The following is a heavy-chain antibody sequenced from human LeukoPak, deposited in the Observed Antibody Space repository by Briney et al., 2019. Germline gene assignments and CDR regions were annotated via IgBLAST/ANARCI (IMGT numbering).Heavy chain of an antibody. CDR3: ARVSDGAFDY. Sequence: GGSLRLSCAASGSTFSSYAMRWVRQAPGKGLEWVSSISSSSSYIYYADSVKGRFTISRDNAKNSLYLQMNSLRAENTAVYYCARVSDGAFDYWGQGTLVTVSS. CDR1: GSTFSSYA. J-gene: IGHJ4*02. V-gene: IGHV3-21*01. CDR2: ISSSSSYI. D-gene: IGHD1-26*01.